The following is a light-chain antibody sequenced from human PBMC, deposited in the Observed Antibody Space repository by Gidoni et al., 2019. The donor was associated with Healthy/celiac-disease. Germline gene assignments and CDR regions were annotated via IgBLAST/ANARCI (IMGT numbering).Light chain of an antibody. Sequence: EIVLTQSPATLSLSPGERATLSCRASQSVSSSLAWYQQKPGQAPRLLIYDASNRATGIPARFSGSGSGTDFTLTISSLEPEDFAVYYCQRQGTFGQGTKVEIK. CDR1: QSVSSS. J-gene: IGKJ1*01. CDR2: DAS. CDR3: QRQGT. V-gene: IGKV3-11*01.